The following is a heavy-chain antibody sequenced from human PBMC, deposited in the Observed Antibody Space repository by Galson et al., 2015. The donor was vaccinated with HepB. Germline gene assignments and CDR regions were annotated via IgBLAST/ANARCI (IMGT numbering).Heavy chain of an antibody. V-gene: IGHV7-4-1*02. D-gene: IGHD2-2*01. J-gene: IGHJ6*02. CDR1: GYTFTSYA. Sequence: SVKVSCKASGYTFTSYAMNWVRQAPGQGLEWMGWINTNTGNPTYAQGFTGRFVFSLDTSVSTAYLQISSLKAEDTAVYYCAIGPRPLVVVPAATIQGYYYYGMDVWGQGTTVTVSS. CDR2: INTNTGNP. CDR3: AIGPRPLVVVPAATIQGYYYYGMDV.